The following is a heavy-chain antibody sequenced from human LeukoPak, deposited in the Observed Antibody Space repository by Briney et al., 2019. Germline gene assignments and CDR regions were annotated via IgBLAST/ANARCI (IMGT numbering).Heavy chain of an antibody. CDR2: ISWNSGSI. J-gene: IGHJ4*02. D-gene: IGHD2-15*01. CDR1: GFTFDDYA. V-gene: IGHV3-9*01. CDR3: AREGWYDSGLDY. Sequence: QPGRSLRLSCAASGFTFDDYAMHWVRQAPGKGLEWVSGISWNSGSIGYADSVKGRFTISRDNAKNSLFLQMSSLRADDTAVYYCAREGWYDSGLDYWGQGTLVTVSS.